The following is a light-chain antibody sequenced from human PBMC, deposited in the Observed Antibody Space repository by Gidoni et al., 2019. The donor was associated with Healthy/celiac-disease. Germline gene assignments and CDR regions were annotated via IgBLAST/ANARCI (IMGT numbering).Light chain of an antibody. CDR1: QSISSW. J-gene: IGKJ1*01. CDR3: QQYNSYSWT. Sequence: DIQMTQSPSTLSASVGDRVTITCRASQSISSWLAWYQQKPGEAPQLLIYDATCFESVVPSPSCLSGSGTEFTLTISSLQPDDFATYYCQQYNSYSWTFGQGTKVEIK. V-gene: IGKV1-5*01. CDR2: DAT.